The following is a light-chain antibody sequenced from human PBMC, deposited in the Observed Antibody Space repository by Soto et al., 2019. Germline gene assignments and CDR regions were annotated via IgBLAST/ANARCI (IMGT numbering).Light chain of an antibody. CDR3: QSYDGSLSGHYV. CDR2: GNS. Sequence: QSVLTQPPSVSGAPGQRVTISCTGSSSNIGAGYDVHWYQQLPGTAPKLLIYGNSNRPSGVPDRFSGSKSGTSASLAITGLQAEDEADYYCQSYDGSLSGHYVFGTGTKVTVL. V-gene: IGLV1-40*01. J-gene: IGLJ1*01. CDR1: SSNIGAGYD.